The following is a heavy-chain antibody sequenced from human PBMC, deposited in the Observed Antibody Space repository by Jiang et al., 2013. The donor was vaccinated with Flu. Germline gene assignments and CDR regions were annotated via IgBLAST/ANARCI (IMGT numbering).Heavy chain of an antibody. CDR3: ARDRWRGPGAFFDS. D-gene: IGHD5-24*01. CDR1: GGSVSNDDFH. CDR2: IFYSGST. Sequence: SETLSLTCTVTGGSVSNDDFHWSWLRQHPGKGLEWIGYIFYSGSTSYNPSLESRVVISVDTSKNQFSLRLKSVTAADTAVYYCARDRWRGPGAFFDSWGQGTLVTASP. J-gene: IGHJ4*02. V-gene: IGHV4-31*03.